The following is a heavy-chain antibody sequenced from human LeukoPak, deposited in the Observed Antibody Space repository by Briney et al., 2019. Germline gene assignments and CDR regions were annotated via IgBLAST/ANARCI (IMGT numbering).Heavy chain of an antibody. D-gene: IGHD4-23*01. V-gene: IGHV1-24*01. CDR1: GYSLSKLS. CDR3: GTRIYGANSGGYCVF. J-gene: IGHJ4*02. Sequence: VASVKVSCKVSGYSLSKLSTHWVRQASGKGLEWMGGFDPVDGEDGEIIYAQKFQGRVTMTEDRSADTAYMELSRLRSDDTAVYYCGTRIYGANSGGYCVFWGQGTLVTVSS. CDR2: FDPVDGEDGEI.